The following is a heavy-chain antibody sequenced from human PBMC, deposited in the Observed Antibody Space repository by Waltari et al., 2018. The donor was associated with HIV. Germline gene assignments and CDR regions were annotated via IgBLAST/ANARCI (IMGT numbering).Heavy chain of an antibody. J-gene: IGHJ4*02. CDR3: ARLSNSAYYDFWSYKLDRYYFDS. CDR2: IYPSDSDT. D-gene: IGHD3-3*01. V-gene: IGHV5-51*03. CDR1: GYTFATSW. Sequence: EVQLIQSGAVVRKPGDSLQISCKGSGYTFATSWLGWARKRPGDGLAGVGWVGIIYPSDSDTRYSPSFQGQITITADKSTSNANLQWSSLKASDTAMYYCARLSNSAYYDFWSYKLDRYYFDSWGQGTLVTVSS.